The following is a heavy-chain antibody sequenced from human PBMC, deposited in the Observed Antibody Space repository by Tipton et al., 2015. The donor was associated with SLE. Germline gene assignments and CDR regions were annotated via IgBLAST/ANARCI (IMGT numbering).Heavy chain of an antibody. Sequence: TLSLTCTVSGGSISSYYWSWIRQPPGKGLEWIGYIYYSGSTYYNPSLKSRVTISVDTSKNQFSLKLSSVTAADTAVYYCARDLGYCTNGVCPNWFDPWGQGTLVTVSS. CDR3: ARDLGYCTNGVCPNWFDP. V-gene: IGHV4-59*01. CDR1: GGSISSYY. CDR2: IYYSGST. D-gene: IGHD2-8*01. J-gene: IGHJ5*02.